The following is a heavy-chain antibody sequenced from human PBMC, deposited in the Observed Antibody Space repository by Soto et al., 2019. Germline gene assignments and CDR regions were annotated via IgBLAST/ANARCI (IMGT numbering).Heavy chain of an antibody. Sequence: EVHLVESGGGLVQPGGSLRLSCAASGFTFSNYWMHWVRQAPGKGLVWVSRIKSDGSYTNYADSVKGRFTISRDNAESTLYLQMNSLRAEDTAVYFCATGGSGYLRTGYWGQGTLVTVSS. CDR1: GFTFSNYW. V-gene: IGHV3-74*01. J-gene: IGHJ4*02. D-gene: IGHD5-12*01. CDR2: IKSDGSYT. CDR3: ATGGSGYLRTGY.